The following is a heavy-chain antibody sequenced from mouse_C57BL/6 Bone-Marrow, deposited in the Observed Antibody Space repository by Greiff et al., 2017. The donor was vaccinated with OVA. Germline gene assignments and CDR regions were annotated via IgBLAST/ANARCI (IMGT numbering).Heavy chain of an antibody. V-gene: IGHV1-72*01. Sequence: VKLQQPGAELVKPGASVKLSCKASGYTFTSYWMHWVKQRPGRGLEWIGGIDPSSGGTKYNEKFKSKATLTVDKPSSTAYMQLSSLTSEDSAVYYCARDDYYDYDGLAYWGQGTLVTVSA. CDR2: IDPSSGGT. J-gene: IGHJ3*01. CDR3: ARDDYYDYDGLAY. CDR1: GYTFTSYW. D-gene: IGHD2-4*01.